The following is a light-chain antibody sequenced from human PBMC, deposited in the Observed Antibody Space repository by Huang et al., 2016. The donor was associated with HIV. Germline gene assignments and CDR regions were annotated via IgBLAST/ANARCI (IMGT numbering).Light chain of an antibody. V-gene: IGKV4-1*01. CDR3: QQYYSSLWT. CDR1: QSLLYNSNNKIY. Sequence: DIVMTQSPDSLTVSLGERATIHCKSSQSLLYNSNNKIYLNWYQQKPGQPPKLLIYWASGRESGVPARFSGSGSGTNFTLTISSLQAEDVAVYYCQQYYSSLWTFGQGTKVEIK. CDR2: WAS. J-gene: IGKJ1*01.